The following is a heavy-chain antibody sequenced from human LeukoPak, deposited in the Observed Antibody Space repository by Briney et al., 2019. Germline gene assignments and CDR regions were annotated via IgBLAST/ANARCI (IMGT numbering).Heavy chain of an antibody. V-gene: IGHV3-7*01. CDR1: GFTFSSYL. CDR3: AKGPVREYFDY. J-gene: IGHJ4*02. Sequence: GGSLRLSCAASGFTFSSYLMSWVRQAPGKGLEWVANIKQDGSEKYYVDSVKGRFTISRDNSKNTLYLQMNSLRAEDTAVYYCAKGPVREYFDYWGQGTLVTVSS. D-gene: IGHD1-26*01. CDR2: IKQDGSEK.